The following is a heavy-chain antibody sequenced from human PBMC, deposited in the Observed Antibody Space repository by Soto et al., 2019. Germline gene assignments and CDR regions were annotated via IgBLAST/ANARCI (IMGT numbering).Heavy chain of an antibody. CDR2: FDPEDGET. J-gene: IGHJ6*03. Sequence: ASVKVSCKVSGYTLTELSMHWVRQAPGKGLEWMGGFDPEDGETIYAQKFQGRVTMTEDTYTDTAYMELSSLRSEDTAVYYCATSAGELRRNDYYYYYYMDVWGKGTTVTVSS. CDR3: ATSAGELRRNDYYYYYYMDV. V-gene: IGHV1-24*01. CDR1: GYTLTELS. D-gene: IGHD1-1*01.